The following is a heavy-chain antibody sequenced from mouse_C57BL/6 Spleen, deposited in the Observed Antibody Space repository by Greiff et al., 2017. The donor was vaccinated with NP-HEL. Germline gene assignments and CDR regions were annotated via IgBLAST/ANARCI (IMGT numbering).Heavy chain of an antibody. D-gene: IGHD2-4*01. CDR3: ARDKADYDPIDYAMDY. CDR1: GFTFSSYA. J-gene: IGHJ4*01. V-gene: IGHV5-4*01. Sequence: EVNVVESGGGLVKPGGSLKLSCAASGFTFSSYAMSWVRQTPEKRLEWVATISDGGSYTYYPDNVKGRFTISRDNAKNNLYLQMSHLKSEDTAMYYCARDKADYDPIDYAMDYWGQGTSVTVSS. CDR2: ISDGGSYT.